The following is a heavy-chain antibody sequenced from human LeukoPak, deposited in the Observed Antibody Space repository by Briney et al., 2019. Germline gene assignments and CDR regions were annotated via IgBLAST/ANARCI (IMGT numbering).Heavy chain of an antibody. V-gene: IGHV3-9*01. D-gene: IGHD3-22*01. CDR3: ARAVWDSSGQLFDY. CDR1: GFIFDDYA. CDR2: ISSNSGGI. J-gene: IGHJ4*02. Sequence: SLRLSCVASGFIFDDYAMHWVRQAPGKGLEWLSSISSNSGGIDYADSVKGRFTISRDTAKNSLYLQMNSLRAEDTAVYYCARAVWDSSGQLFDYWGQGTLVTVSS.